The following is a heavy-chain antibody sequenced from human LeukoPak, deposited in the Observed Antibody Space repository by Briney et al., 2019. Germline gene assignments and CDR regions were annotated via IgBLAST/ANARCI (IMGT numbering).Heavy chain of an antibody. J-gene: IGHJ5*02. CDR3: ARGVPRRITMIVVRRGNWFDP. CDR2: INHSGST. D-gene: IGHD3-22*01. Sequence: SETLSLTCAVYGGPFSGYYWSWIRQPPGKGLEWIGEINHSGSTNYNPSLKSRVTISVDTSKNQFSLKLSSVTAADTAVYYCARGVPRRITMIVVRRGNWFDPWGQGTLVTVSS. CDR1: GGPFSGYY. V-gene: IGHV4-34*01.